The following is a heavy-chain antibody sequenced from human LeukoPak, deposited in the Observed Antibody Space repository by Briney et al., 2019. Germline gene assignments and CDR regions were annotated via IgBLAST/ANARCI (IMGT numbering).Heavy chain of an antibody. J-gene: IGHJ4*02. CDR3: AKVIGAARPERYFDY. CDR1: GFTFSSYA. V-gene: IGHV3-23*01. CDR2: ISASGGST. Sequence: GGSLRLSCAASGFTFSSYAMTWVRQAPGKGLEWVSAISASGGSTYYADSVKGRFTISRDNSKNTLYLQMNSLRAEDTAVYYCAKVIGAARPERYFDYWGQGTLVTVSS. D-gene: IGHD6-6*01.